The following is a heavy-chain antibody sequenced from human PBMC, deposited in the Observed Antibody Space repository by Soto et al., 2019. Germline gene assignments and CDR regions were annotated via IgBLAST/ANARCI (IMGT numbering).Heavy chain of an antibody. CDR1: GFTFSSYA. V-gene: IGHV3-23*01. CDR3: AKGVPGIAVAGTGYFQH. Sequence: GGSVRLSCAASGFTFSSYAMNWVRQAPGKGPEWVSVLSGGGNTFYADSVKGRFTISRDNSKNTLYLQMNSLRAEDTAVYYCAKGVPGIAVAGTGYFQHWGKDTLVTLAS. D-gene: IGHD6-19*01. J-gene: IGHJ1*01. CDR2: LSGGGNT.